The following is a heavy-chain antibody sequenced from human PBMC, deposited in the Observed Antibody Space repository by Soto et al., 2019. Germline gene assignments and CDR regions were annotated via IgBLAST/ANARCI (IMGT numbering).Heavy chain of an antibody. CDR2: IKEDGSEK. V-gene: IGHV3-7*01. J-gene: IGHJ4*02. CDR3: ARDRGRLQFDY. CDR1: GFTFSTYW. Sequence: PGGSLRLSCSASGFTFSTYWMIWARQTPGKGLGWVASIKEDGSEKYYVDSVKGRFTISRDNAKNSLFLQLNSLRGEDTAIYYCARDRGRLQFDYWGQGILVTVSS. D-gene: IGHD1-26*01.